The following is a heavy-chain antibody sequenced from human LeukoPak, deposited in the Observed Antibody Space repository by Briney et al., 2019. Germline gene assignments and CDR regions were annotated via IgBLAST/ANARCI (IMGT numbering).Heavy chain of an antibody. CDR3: ARNIWGLDH. CDR1: GGSISNSY. CDR2: IYYSGST. Sequence: SETLSLTCTVSGGSISNSYWSWIRQPPGKALEWIGYIYYSGSTNYNLSLKSRVTISVDTSKNQFSLKLTSVTAADTAIYYCARNIWGLDHWGQGTLVTVTS. D-gene: IGHD3-16*01. V-gene: IGHV4-59*01. J-gene: IGHJ4*02.